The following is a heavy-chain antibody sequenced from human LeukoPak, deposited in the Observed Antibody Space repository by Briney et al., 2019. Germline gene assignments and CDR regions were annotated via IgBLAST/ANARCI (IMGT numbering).Heavy chain of an antibody. CDR2: IKQDGSEK. D-gene: IGHD1-26*01. CDR1: GFTFSSYW. Sequence: TGGSLRLSCAASGFTFSSYWMSWVRQAPGKGLKWVANIKQDGSEKYYVDSVKGRFTISRDNAKNSLYLQMNSLRAEDTAVYYCAARGSYYYFDYWGQGTLVTASS. V-gene: IGHV3-7*01. J-gene: IGHJ4*02. CDR3: AARGSYYYFDY.